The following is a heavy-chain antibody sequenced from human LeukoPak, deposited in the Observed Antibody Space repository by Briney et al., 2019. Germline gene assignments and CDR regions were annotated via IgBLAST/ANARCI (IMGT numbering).Heavy chain of an antibody. J-gene: IGHJ3*02. D-gene: IGHD6-13*01. Sequence: PGGSLRLSCAASGFTFSSYSMNWVRQAPGKGLDWVSSISSSSSYIYYADSVKGRFTISRDNAKNSLYLQMNSLRAEDTAVYYCARLIAAAGTGAFDIWGQGTMVTVSS. CDR2: ISSSSSYI. CDR1: GFTFSSYS. CDR3: ARLIAAAGTGAFDI. V-gene: IGHV3-21*01.